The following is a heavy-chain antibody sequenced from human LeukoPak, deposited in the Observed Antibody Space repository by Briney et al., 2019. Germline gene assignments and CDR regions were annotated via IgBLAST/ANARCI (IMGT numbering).Heavy chain of an antibody. Sequence: GGSLRLSCAASGFTFSSYAMSWVRQAPGKGLEWVSDISGSGASTYYADSVKGRFTISRDNSKNTLYLQMNSLRAEDTAVYYCARGRNGAFDIWGQGTMVTVSS. CDR3: ARGRNGAFDI. CDR1: GFTFSSYA. V-gene: IGHV3-23*01. D-gene: IGHD1-14*01. J-gene: IGHJ3*02. CDR2: ISGSGAST.